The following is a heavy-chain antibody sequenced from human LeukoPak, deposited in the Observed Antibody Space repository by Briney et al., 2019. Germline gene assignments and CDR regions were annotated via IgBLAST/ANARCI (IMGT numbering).Heavy chain of an antibody. CDR3: ARERVVRGSDYYYGMDV. Sequence: PSETLSLTCTVSGGSISSYFRNWIRQPPGKGLEWIGYIYYSGSTNYNPSLKSRVTISVDTSKNQFSLKLSSVTAADTAVYYCARERVVRGSDYYYGMDVWGQGTTVTVSS. CDR2: IYYSGST. V-gene: IGHV4-59*01. D-gene: IGHD3-10*01. J-gene: IGHJ6*02. CDR1: GGSISSYF.